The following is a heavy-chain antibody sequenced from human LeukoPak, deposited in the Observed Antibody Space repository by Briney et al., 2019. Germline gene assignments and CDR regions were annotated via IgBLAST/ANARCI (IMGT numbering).Heavy chain of an antibody. Sequence: SETLSLTRTVSGGSISSYYWSWIRQPPGKGLEWIGYIYYSGSTNYNPSLKSRVTISVDTSKNQFSLKLSSVTAADTVVYYCARSRYGDYYFDYWGQGTLVTVSS. D-gene: IGHD4-17*01. CDR3: ARSRYGDYYFDY. J-gene: IGHJ4*02. V-gene: IGHV4-59*01. CDR1: GGSISSYY. CDR2: IYYSGST.